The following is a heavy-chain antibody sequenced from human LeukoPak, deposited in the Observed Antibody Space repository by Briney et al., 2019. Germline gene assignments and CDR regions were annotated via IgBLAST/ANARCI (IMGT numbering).Heavy chain of an antibody. CDR1: GFTFSSFA. D-gene: IGHD2-21*01. Sequence: SGGSLRLSCAASGFTFSSFAMSWIRQAPGKGLEWVSSISSSSVGTYYADSVRGRFTISRDNSKNTLFLQMNSLRAEDSAVYYCAKDYVVGSIDYWGQGTLVTVSS. J-gene: IGHJ4*02. CDR3: AKDYVVGSIDY. V-gene: IGHV3-23*01. CDR2: ISSSSVGT.